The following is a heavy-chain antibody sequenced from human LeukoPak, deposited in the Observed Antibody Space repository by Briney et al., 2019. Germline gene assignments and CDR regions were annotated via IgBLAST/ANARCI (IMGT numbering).Heavy chain of an antibody. CDR3: ARRGGSGSRCYMDV. Sequence: PGGSLRLSCAASGFTFSSYSMNWVRQAPGKGLEWVSYISSSSSTIYYADSVKGRFTVSRDNAKNSLYLQMNSLRAEDTAVYYCARRGGSGSRCYMDVRGKGTTVTVSS. CDR2: ISSSSSTI. V-gene: IGHV3-48*01. J-gene: IGHJ6*03. CDR1: GFTFSSYS. D-gene: IGHD3-10*01.